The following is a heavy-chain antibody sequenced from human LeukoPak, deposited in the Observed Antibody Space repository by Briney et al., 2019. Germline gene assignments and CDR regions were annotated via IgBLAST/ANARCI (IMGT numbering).Heavy chain of an antibody. Sequence: ASVKVSCKASGYTFTSYYMHWVRHAPGQGLEWMGIINPSGGSTSHAQKFQGRVTMTRDTSTSTVYMELSSLRSEDTAVYYCARDQEMATISLQWSYFDYWGQGTLVTVSS. CDR3: ARDQEMATISLQWSYFDY. CDR1: GYTFTSYY. D-gene: IGHD5-24*01. CDR2: INPSGGST. J-gene: IGHJ4*02. V-gene: IGHV1-46*01.